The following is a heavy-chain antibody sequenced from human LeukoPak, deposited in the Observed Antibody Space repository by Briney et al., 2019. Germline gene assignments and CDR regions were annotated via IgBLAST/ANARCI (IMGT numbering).Heavy chain of an antibody. CDR3: AKVPHITMVRGVTDY. D-gene: IGHD3-10*01. J-gene: IGHJ4*02. CDR2: IYHSGST. CDR1: GGSISSGGYY. V-gene: IGHV4-30-2*01. Sequence: TSETLSLTCTVSGGSISSGGYYWSWIRQPPGKGLEWIGYIYHSGSTYYNPSLKSRVTISVDRSKNQFSLKLSSVTAADTAVYYCAKVPHITMVRGVTDYWGQGTLVTVSS.